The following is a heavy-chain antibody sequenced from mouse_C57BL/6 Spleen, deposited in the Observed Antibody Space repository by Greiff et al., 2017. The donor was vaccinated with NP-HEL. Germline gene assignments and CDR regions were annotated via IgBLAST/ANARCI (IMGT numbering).Heavy chain of an antibody. V-gene: IGHV1-82*01. CDR1: GYAFSSSW. Sequence: QVQLKESGPELVKPGASVKISCKASGYAFSSSWMNWVKQRPGKGLEWIGRIYPGDGDTNYNGKFKGKATLTADKSSSTAYMQLSSLTSEDSAVYFCARDGSGYWGDYWGQGTTLTVSS. D-gene: IGHD3-2*02. CDR3: ARDGSGYWGDY. J-gene: IGHJ2*01. CDR2: IYPGDGDT.